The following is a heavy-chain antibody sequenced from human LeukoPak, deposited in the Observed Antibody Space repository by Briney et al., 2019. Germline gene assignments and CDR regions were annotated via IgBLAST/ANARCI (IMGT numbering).Heavy chain of an antibody. Sequence: GGSLRLSCSALGFHFSSYAMHWVRPAPGEGVEYVSAISSNGGSTYYADSVKGRFTISKDNSKNTQYLQMNGLRPEDTAVYYCARDLSGTYMVDYWGQGTLVTVSS. CDR1: GFHFSSYA. V-gene: IGHV3-64*04. CDR2: ISSNGGST. J-gene: IGHJ4*02. CDR3: ARDLSGTYMVDY. D-gene: IGHD1-26*01.